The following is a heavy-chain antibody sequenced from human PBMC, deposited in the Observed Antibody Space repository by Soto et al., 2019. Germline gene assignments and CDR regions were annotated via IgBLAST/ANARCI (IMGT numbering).Heavy chain of an antibody. D-gene: IGHD6-25*01. CDR3: ARDQGRRTARDNWFDL. Sequence: SKTLYLTCTVSGGSISSYYWSWIRQPAGKGLEWIGRIYTSGSTNYNPSLKSRVTMSVDTSKNQFSLKLSSVTAADTAVYYCARDQGRRTARDNWFDLWGQGPLVTV. CDR1: GGSISSYY. CDR2: IYTSGST. V-gene: IGHV4-4*07. J-gene: IGHJ5*02.